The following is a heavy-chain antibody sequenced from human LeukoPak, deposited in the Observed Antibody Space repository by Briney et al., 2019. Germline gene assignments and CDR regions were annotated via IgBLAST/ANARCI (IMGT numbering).Heavy chain of an antibody. CDR3: ARHPEQSSGY. CDR2: IDPSDSYP. CDR1: GYSFTNYW. V-gene: IGHV5-10-1*01. J-gene: IGHJ4*02. D-gene: IGHD6-19*01. Sequence: GESLKISCKASGYSFTNYWIYWVRQTPGKGLEWMGRIDPSDSYPNYSPSFQGHVTISVDKSISTAYLQWSSLKASDTAMYYCARHPEQSSGYWGQGTLVTVSS.